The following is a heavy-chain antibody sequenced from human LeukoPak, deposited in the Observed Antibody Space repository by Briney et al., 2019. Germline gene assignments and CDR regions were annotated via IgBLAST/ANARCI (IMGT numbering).Heavy chain of an antibody. CDR1: GFTFSSYG. J-gene: IGHJ6*02. D-gene: IGHD2-21*02. Sequence: GGSLRLSCAASGFTFSSYGMHWVRQAPGKGLEWVAVIWYDGSNKYYADSVKGRFTISRDNSKNTLYLQMNSLRAEDTAVYYCAREDVVVTDYGMDVWGQGTTVTVSS. CDR2: IWYDGSNK. V-gene: IGHV3-33*01. CDR3: AREDVVVTDYGMDV.